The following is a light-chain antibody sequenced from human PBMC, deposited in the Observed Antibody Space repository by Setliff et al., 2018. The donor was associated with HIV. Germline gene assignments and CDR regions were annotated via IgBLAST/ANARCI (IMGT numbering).Light chain of an antibody. CDR2: EVS. Sequence: QSALPQPPSASESPGQSVTISCTGTSSDVGGYNYVPWYQQHPGKAPKLMIYEVSKRPSGVPDRFSGSKSGNTASLTVSGLQAEDEADYYCSSYAGSNNVFGTGTKVTVL. CDR3: SSYAGSNNV. V-gene: IGLV2-8*01. J-gene: IGLJ1*01. CDR1: SSDVGGYNY.